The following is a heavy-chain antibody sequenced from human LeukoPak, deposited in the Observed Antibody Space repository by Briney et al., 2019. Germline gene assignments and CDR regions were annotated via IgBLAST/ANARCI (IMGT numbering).Heavy chain of an antibody. CDR2: IKSKTEGETK. J-gene: IGHJ4*02. V-gene: IGHV3-15*01. CDR3: ASGIVTGTSR. CDR1: RFTFSNAW. D-gene: IGHD1-20*01. Sequence: GGSLRPSCAASRFTFSNAWMSWVRQAPGKGLEWVGRIKSKTEGETKEYAASVRGRFTISRDDSRNRLYLQMNSLKTEDTAVYYCASGIVTGTSRWGQGTLVTVSS.